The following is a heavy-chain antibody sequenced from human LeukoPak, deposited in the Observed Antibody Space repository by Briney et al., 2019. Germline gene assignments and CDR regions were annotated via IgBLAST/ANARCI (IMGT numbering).Heavy chain of an antibody. CDR3: ARGGSYPNYHYYYMDV. V-gene: IGHV1-2*06. CDR2: VNPNSGGT. Sequence: GASVKVSCKASGGTFSSYAISWVRQAPGQGLEWMGRVNPNSGGTNYAQKFQGRVTMTRDTSISTAYMEPSRLRSDDTAVYYCARGGSYPNYHYYYMDVWGKGTTVTVSS. J-gene: IGHJ6*03. CDR1: GGTFSSYA. D-gene: IGHD1-26*01.